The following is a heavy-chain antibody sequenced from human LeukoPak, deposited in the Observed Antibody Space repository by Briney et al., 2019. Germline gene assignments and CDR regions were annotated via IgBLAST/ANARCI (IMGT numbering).Heavy chain of an antibody. Sequence: SETLSLTCTVSGGSISSYYWSWIRQPPGKGLEWIGYIYYSGSTNYNPSLKSRVTISVDTSKNQFSLKLSSVTAADTAVYYCARGLDYDILTGPFDYWGQGTLVTVSS. D-gene: IGHD3-9*01. CDR3: ARGLDYDILTGPFDY. CDR2: IYYSGST. V-gene: IGHV4-59*08. CDR1: GGSISSYY. J-gene: IGHJ4*02.